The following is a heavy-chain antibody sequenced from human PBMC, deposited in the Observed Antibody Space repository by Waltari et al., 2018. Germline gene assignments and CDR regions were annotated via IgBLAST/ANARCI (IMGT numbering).Heavy chain of an antibody. CDR2: IDPSDSYT. CDR3: ARHPYSSSWYGY. CDR1: GYSFTSYW. J-gene: IGHJ4*02. V-gene: IGHV5-10-1*03. Sequence: EVQLVQSGAEVKKPGESLRISCKGSGYSFTSYWISWVRQLPGKGLEWMGRIDPSDSYTNYSPSFQGHVTISADKSISTAYLQWSSLKASDTAMYYCARHPYSSSWYGYWGQGTLVTVSS. D-gene: IGHD6-13*01.